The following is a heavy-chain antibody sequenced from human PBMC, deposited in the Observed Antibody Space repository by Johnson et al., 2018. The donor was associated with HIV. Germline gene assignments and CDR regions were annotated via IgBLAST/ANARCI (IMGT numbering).Heavy chain of an antibody. J-gene: IGHJ3*02. CDR3: ARQGGRVFYAFDI. CDR1: GFTVSSNY. Sequence: VQLVETGGGLIQSGGSLRLSCAASGFTVSSNYMSWVRQAPGKGLEWVSVIYSGGSPYYTDSMKGRFTISRDNSKNTLYLQMNSLRAEDTAVYYCARQGGRVFYAFDIWGPGTMVTVSS. V-gene: IGHV3-53*02. CDR2: IYSGGSP. D-gene: IGHD3-16*01.